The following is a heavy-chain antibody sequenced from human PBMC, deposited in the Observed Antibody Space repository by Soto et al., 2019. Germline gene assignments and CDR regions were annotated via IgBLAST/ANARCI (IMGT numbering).Heavy chain of an antibody. Sequence: ASETLSLTCAVYGGSFSGYYWSWIRQPPGKGLEWIGEINHSGSTNYNPSLKSRVTISVDTSKNQFSLKLSSVTAADTAVYYCARGRSVVVVAATKPRGYWFDPWGQGTLVTVSS. V-gene: IGHV4-34*01. CDR2: INHSGST. CDR1: GGSFSGYY. D-gene: IGHD2-15*01. J-gene: IGHJ5*02. CDR3: ARGRSVVVVAATKPRGYWFDP.